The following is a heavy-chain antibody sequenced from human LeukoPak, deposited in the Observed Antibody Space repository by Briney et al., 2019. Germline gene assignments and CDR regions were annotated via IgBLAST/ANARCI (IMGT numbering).Heavy chain of an antibody. V-gene: IGHV4-39*07. D-gene: IGHD6-19*01. CDR2: IFYSGST. J-gene: IGHJ5*02. CDR3: ARDGSIAVAGRPYNWVDP. Sequence: SETLSLTCTVSGVSISTSSYYWGWFRQPPGKGLEWIGNIFYSGSTYYSPSLKSRVTISLDTSRNQFSLKLSSVTAADTAVYYCARDGSIAVAGRPYNWVDPWGQGTLVTVSS. CDR1: GVSISTSSYY.